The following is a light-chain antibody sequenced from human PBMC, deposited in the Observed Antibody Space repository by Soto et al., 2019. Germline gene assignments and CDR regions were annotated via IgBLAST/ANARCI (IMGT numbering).Light chain of an antibody. CDR1: QSISIW. V-gene: IGKV1-5*03. J-gene: IGKJ1*01. CDR3: QQYYNYYRT. Sequence: IQMTQSPSTLSASVGDRVTVTCRASQSISIWLAWYQQKPGKAPKVLIYKASSLQSGVPSRFSGSGSGTEFTLTISSLQPDDFATYYCQQYYNYYRTFGQGTKVEIK. CDR2: KAS.